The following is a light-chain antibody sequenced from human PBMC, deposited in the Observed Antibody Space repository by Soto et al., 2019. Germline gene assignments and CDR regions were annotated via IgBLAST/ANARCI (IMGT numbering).Light chain of an antibody. CDR1: QSVSSY. CDR3: QQRSNCPPMYT. V-gene: IGKV3-11*01. Sequence: EIVLTQSPATLSLSPGERATLSCRASQSVSSYLAWYQQKPGQAPRLLIYDASNKATGIPARFSGSGSGTDFTLTISSLEPEDFAVDYCQQRSNCPPMYTFGQGTKLEIK. J-gene: IGKJ2*01. CDR2: DAS.